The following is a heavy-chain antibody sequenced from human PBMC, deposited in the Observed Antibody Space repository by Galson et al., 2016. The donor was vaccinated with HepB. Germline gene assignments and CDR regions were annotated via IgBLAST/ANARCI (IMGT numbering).Heavy chain of an antibody. CDR2: IKSTTYGGAS. V-gene: IGHV3-49*03. D-gene: IGHD2-15*01. Sequence: SLRLSCATSGFTFGHYALSWFRQAPGKGLEWVGFIKSTTYGGASECAASAKGRFSISKDDSKSTAYLQMNSLQIEDTAVYYCARGGYCSRGPCYPRIEYFDHWGQGILVTVSS. J-gene: IGHJ4*02. CDR1: GFTFGHYA. CDR3: ARGGYCSRGPCYPRIEYFDH.